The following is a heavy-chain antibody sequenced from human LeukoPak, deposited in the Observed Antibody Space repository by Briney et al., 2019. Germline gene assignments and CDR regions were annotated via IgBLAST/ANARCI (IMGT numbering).Heavy chain of an antibody. Sequence: SETLSLTCTVSGGSISSYYWSWIRQPAGKGLEWIGRIYTGGSTNYNPSLKSRVTMSVDTSKNQFSLKLSSVTAADTAVYYCARERWGYSYGYGTYYFDYWGQGTLVTVSS. CDR3: ARERWGYSYGYGTYYFDY. CDR1: GGSISSYY. J-gene: IGHJ4*02. CDR2: IYTGGST. D-gene: IGHD5-18*01. V-gene: IGHV4-4*07.